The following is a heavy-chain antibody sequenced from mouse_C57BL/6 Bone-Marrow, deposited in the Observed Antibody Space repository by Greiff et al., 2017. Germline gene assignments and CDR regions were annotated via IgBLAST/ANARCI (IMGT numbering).Heavy chain of an antibody. CDR1: GFNIKDDY. CDR2: IDPENGDT. D-gene: IGHD1-1*01. V-gene: IGHV14-4*01. J-gene: IGHJ1*03. CDR3: TTSGSSYWYFDV. Sequence: VQLQQSGAELVRPGASVKLSCTASGFNIKDDYMHWVKQRPEQGLEWIGWIDPENGDTEYASKFQGKATITADTSSNTAYLQLSRLTSEDTAVYYCTTSGSSYWYFDVWGTGTTVTVSS.